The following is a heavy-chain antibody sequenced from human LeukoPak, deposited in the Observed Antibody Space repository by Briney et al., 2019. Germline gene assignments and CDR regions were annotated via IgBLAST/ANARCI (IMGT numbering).Heavy chain of an antibody. CDR2: INHSGST. Sequence: PSETLSLTCAVYGGSFSGYYWSGIRQPPGKGLEWIGEINHSGSTNYNPSLKSRVTISVDTSKNQFSLKLSSVTAADTAVYYCARGVGLRTHLDYWGQGTLVTVSS. D-gene: IGHD5-12*01. J-gene: IGHJ4*02. CDR1: GGSFSGYY. CDR3: ARGVGLRTHLDY. V-gene: IGHV4-34*01.